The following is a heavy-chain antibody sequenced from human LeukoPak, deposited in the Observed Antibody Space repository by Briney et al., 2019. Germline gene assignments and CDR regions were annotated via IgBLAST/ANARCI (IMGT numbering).Heavy chain of an antibody. Sequence: ASVKVSCKASGYTFTSYGISWVRQAPGQGLEWMGWISAYNGNTNYAQKLQGRVTMTTDSSTSTAYVELRSLRSDDMAVYYCAREGYYYYMDVWGKGTTVTVSS. CDR1: GYTFTSYG. J-gene: IGHJ6*03. CDR3: AREGYYYYMDV. V-gene: IGHV1-18*03. CDR2: ISAYNGNT.